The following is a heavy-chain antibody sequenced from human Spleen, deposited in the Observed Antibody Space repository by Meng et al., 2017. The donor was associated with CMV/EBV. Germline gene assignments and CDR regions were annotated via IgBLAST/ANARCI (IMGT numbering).Heavy chain of an antibody. J-gene: IGHJ1*01. CDR1: GFSFRNHW. V-gene: IGHV4-4*02. CDR2: ISYTGST. CDR3: ARGDPYGAYFQH. Sequence: GSLRLSWAASGFSFRNHWMSWVRQAPGKGLEWIGGISYTGSTYYNPSLKSRVAISVDTSKNQFSLKLNSVTAADTAVYYCARGDPYGAYFQHWGQGTLVTVSP. D-gene: IGHD3-10*01.